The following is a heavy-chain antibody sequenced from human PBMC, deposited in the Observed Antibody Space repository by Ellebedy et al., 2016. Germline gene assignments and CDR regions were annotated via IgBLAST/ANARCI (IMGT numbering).Heavy chain of an antibody. J-gene: IGHJ4*02. CDR3: ARDYMK. CDR1: DGSFSGVY. CDR2: ITHSGRT. Sequence: ESLKISCGVYDGSFSGVYWTWIRQPPGKGLEWIGEITHSGRTNYNASLKSRVTISGDQFSLQLRSVTAADTAVYYCARDYMKWGQGTLVSVSS. D-gene: IGHD3-10*01. V-gene: IGHV4-34*01.